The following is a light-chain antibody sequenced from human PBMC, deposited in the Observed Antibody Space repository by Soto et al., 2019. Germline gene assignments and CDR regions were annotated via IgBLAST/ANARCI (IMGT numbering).Light chain of an antibody. CDR3: QQYNNWPTWA. J-gene: IGKJ1*01. V-gene: IGKV3-15*01. CDR2: GAS. CDR1: QSVSRN. Sequence: EIVMTQSPATLSVSPGERATLSCRASQSVSRNIAWYQQKPGQAPRLLIYGASTRAIGIPARFSGSGSGTEFTLTISSLQSEDLAVYYCQQYNNWPTWAFGQGTQVDIK.